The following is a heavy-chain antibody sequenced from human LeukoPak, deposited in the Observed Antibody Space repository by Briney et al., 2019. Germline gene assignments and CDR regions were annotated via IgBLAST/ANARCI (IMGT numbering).Heavy chain of an antibody. J-gene: IGHJ4*02. CDR1: GYTFTGYY. Sequence: ASVKVSCKASGYTFTGYYMHWVRQAPGQGLEWMGWINPNSGGTNYAQKFQGRVTMTRDTSISTAYMELSRLRSDDTAVYYCARRFLGYNGSYPFDYWGQGTLVTVSS. CDR3: ARRFLGYNGSYPFDY. V-gene: IGHV1-2*02. D-gene: IGHD1-26*01. CDR2: INPNSGGT.